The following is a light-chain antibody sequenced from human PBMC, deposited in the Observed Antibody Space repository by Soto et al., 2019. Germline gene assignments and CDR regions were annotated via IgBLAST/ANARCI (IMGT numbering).Light chain of an antibody. J-gene: IGKJ2*01. CDR1: QRLSSND. CDR2: GAF. Sequence: ELVLTQSPGPLSLSPGERATLSCTASQRLSSNDLARYQQKPGQAPRLLIYGAFSGATSIPDRFSGRGSGTDFALTISGLEHEDFAVCYCQPYGSSPYTFGYGNQLQVK. V-gene: IGKV3-20*01. CDR3: QPYGSSPYT.